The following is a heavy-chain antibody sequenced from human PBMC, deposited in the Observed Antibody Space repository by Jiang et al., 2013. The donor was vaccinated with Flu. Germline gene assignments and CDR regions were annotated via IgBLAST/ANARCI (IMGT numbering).Heavy chain of an antibody. CDR3: ARHEGGFWSGYYSGWYFDL. CDR2: IYPGDSDT. Sequence: RQMPGKGLEWMGIIYPGDSDTRYSPSFQGQVTISADKSISTAYLQWSSLKASDTAMYYCARHEGGFWSGYYSGWYFDLWGRGTLVTVSS. J-gene: IGHJ2*01. V-gene: IGHV5-51*01. D-gene: IGHD3-3*01.